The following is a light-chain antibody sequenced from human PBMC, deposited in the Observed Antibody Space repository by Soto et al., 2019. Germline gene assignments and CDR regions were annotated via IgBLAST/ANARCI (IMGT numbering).Light chain of an antibody. J-gene: IGLJ3*02. Sequence: QSALTQPPSASGSAGQSVTISCTGTSSDVGAYNYVSWYQQHAGKAPKLVIYEVTKRPSGVPVRFSGSKSANTASLTVSGLQAEDEADYYCSSFASSNTWVFGGGTKLTVL. V-gene: IGLV2-8*01. CDR3: SSFASSNTWV. CDR1: SSDVGAYNY. CDR2: EVT.